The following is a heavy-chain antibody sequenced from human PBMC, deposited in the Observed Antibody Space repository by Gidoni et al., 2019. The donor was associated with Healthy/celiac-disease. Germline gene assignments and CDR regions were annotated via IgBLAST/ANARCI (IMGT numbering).Heavy chain of an antibody. J-gene: IGHJ3*02. Sequence: QVQLVESGGGVVQPGRSLRLSCAASGVTFSSYGMHWVRQAPGKGLEWVAVISYDGSNKYYADSVKGRFTISRDNSKNTLYLQMNSLRAEDTAVYYCAKRRNWNYGAAFDIWGQGTMVTVSS. V-gene: IGHV3-30*18. CDR1: GVTFSSYG. CDR3: AKRRNWNYGAAFDI. CDR2: ISYDGSNK. D-gene: IGHD1-7*01.